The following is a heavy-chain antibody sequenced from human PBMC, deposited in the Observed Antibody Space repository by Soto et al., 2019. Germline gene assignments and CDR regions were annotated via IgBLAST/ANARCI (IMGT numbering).Heavy chain of an antibody. D-gene: IGHD6-6*01. Sequence: QVHLVQSGAEVKKPGASVKVSCKCSGYTFTSYGITWVRQAPGQGLEWMGWISAHNGNTDYAQKLQGRVTVTRDTSTSTAYMELRSLSSDDTAVYYCARGRDGDYWGQGALVTVSS. CDR1: GYTFTSYG. CDR3: ARGRDGDY. CDR2: ISAHNGNT. J-gene: IGHJ4*02. V-gene: IGHV1-18*01.